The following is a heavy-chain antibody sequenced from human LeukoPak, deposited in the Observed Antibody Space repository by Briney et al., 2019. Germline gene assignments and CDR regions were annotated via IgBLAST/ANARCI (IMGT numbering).Heavy chain of an antibody. CDR3: ARDWVVRYFDY. D-gene: IGHD3-10*01. V-gene: IGHV3-48*01. J-gene: IGHJ4*02. CDR1: GFTFSSYS. CDR2: ISSTSSTI. Sequence: GGSLRISCAASGFTFSSYSMNWVRQAPGKGLEWVSYISSTSSTIYYADSVKGRFTISRDNAKNSLYLQMNSLRAEDTAVYYCARDWVVRYFDYWGQGTLVTVSS.